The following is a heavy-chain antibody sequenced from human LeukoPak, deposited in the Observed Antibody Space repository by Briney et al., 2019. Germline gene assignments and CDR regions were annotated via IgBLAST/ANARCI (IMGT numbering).Heavy chain of an antibody. D-gene: IGHD2/OR15-2a*01. CDR3: ARHTSYDSPNDY. CDR2: IIPIFGTA. J-gene: IGHJ4*02. V-gene: IGHV1-69*01. CDR1: GGTFSSYA. Sequence: GASVKVSCKASGGTFSSYAISWVRQAPGQGLEWMGGIIPIFGTANYAQKFQGRVTITADESTSTAYMELSSLRSEDTAVYYCARHTSYDSPNDYWGQGTLVSVSS.